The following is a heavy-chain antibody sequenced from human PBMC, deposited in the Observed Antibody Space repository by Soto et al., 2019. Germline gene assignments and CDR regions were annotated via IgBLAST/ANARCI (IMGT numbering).Heavy chain of an antibody. CDR1: GGSISSYY. D-gene: IGHD2-2*01. CDR3: ARVPER. CDR2: IYYSGST. V-gene: IGHV4-59*12. Sequence: PSETLSLTCTVAGGSISSYYWSWIRQPPGKGLEWIGYIYYSGSTNYNPCLKRRVTISVDTSKNQFSRKLSSVPAAETAVSYCARVPERWGQGTLVTVSS. J-gene: IGHJ4*02.